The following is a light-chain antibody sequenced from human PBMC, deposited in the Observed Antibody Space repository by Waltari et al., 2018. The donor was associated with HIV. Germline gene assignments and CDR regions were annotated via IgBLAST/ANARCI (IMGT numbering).Light chain of an antibody. Sequence: SYELTQPSSVSVSPGQTASITCSGAILAKQYGRWFQQKPGQAPVVVIYEDIERPSGIPERFSGSSSGTTVTLTITGAHVEDDADYYCYSAGDHDVVFGGGTKLTVL. CDR3: YSAGDHDVV. J-gene: IGLJ2*01. V-gene: IGLV3-27*01. CDR2: EDI. CDR1: ILAKQY.